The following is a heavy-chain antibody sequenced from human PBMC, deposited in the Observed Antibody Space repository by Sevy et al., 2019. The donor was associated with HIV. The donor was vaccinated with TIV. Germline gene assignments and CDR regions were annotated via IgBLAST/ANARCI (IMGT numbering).Heavy chain of an antibody. V-gene: IGHV3-33*01. Sequence: GGSLRLSCAASGFTFSSYGMHWVRQAPGKGLEWVAVIWYDGSNKYYADSVKGRFTISRDNSKNTLYLQMNSLRAEDKAVYYCARDKDYGDSTTPDYWGQGTLVTVSS. CDR1: GFTFSSYG. CDR2: IWYDGSNK. D-gene: IGHD4-17*01. J-gene: IGHJ4*02. CDR3: ARDKDYGDSTTPDY.